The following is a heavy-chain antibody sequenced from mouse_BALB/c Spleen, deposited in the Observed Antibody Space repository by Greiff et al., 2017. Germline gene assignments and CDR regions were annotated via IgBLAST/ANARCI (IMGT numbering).Heavy chain of an antibody. V-gene: IGHV1-9*01. J-gene: IGHJ4*01. CDR3: ARFLTYYAMDY. CDR2: ILPGSGST. CDR1: GYTFSSYW. Sequence: QVQLQQSGAELVKPGASVKISCKATGYTFSSYWIEWVKQRPGHGLEWIGEILPGSGSTNYNEKFKGKATFTADTSSNTAYMQLSSLTSEDSAVYYCARFLTYYAMDYWGQGTSVTVSS.